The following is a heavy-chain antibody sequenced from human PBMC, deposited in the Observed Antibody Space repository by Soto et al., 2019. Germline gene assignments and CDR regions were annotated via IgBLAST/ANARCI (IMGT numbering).Heavy chain of an antibody. D-gene: IGHD2-21*02. CDR1: GFTFSGSA. Sequence: EVQLVESGGGLVQPGGSLKLSCAASGFTFSGSAMHWVRQASGKGLEWVGGIRSKANSYATAYAASVKGRFTISRDDSKNTAYLQMNSLKTEDTAVYYCTRLGPPYCGGDCYSDAFDIWGQGTMVTVSS. CDR3: TRLGPPYCGGDCYSDAFDI. V-gene: IGHV3-73*01. CDR2: IRSKANSYAT. J-gene: IGHJ3*02.